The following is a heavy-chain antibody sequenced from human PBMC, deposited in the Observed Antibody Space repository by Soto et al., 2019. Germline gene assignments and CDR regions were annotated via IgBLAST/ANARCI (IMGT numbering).Heavy chain of an antibody. J-gene: IGHJ5*02. Sequence: QVQLVQSGAEVKKPGSSVKVSCKASGGTFSSYAISWVRQAPGQGLEWMGGIIPIFGTANCAQKFQGRVTITADESTSPAYMELSSLRSDDTAVYYCARDYWSSSWYHWFDPCGQGTLVTVSS. D-gene: IGHD6-13*01. CDR1: GGTFSSYA. V-gene: IGHV1-69*01. CDR3: ARDYWSSSWYHWFDP. CDR2: IIPIFGTA.